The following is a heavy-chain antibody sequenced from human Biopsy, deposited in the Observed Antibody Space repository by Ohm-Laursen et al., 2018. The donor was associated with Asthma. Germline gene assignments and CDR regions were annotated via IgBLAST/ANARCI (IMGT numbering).Heavy chain of an antibody. V-gene: IGHV1-69*01. D-gene: IGHD5-12*01. Sequence: ASVKVSCKASGDSFSNYAISWVRQAPGQGLEWMGGLIPVLGTPDHAQMFEGRVTITADESTSTAYTELSSLSSEDTAVYYCARGYSGSDRIVYYYSGLEVWGQGTTVTVSS. J-gene: IGHJ6*02. CDR2: LIPVLGTP. CDR3: ARGYSGSDRIVYYYSGLEV. CDR1: GDSFSNYA.